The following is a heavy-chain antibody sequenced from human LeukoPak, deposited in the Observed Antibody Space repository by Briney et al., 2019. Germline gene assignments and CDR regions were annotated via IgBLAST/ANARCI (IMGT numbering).Heavy chain of an antibody. CDR1: GFTFSSYE. V-gene: IGHV3-21*01. CDR3: ARGLIAAAGRYSCWFDP. Sequence: GGSLRLSCAASGFTFSSYEMNWVRQAPGKGLEWVSSITSSSSYIYYADSVKGRFTISRDNAKNSLYLQMNSLRAEDTAVYYCARGLIAAAGRYSCWFDPWGQGTLVTVSS. J-gene: IGHJ5*02. D-gene: IGHD6-13*01. CDR2: ITSSSSYI.